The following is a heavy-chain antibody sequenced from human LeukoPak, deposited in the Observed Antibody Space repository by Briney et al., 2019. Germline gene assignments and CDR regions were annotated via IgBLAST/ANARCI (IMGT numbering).Heavy chain of an antibody. CDR2: IYHSGST. CDR1: GGSISSGGYY. V-gene: IGHV4-30-2*01. CDR3: ARDPWWGTPNHMDV. J-gene: IGHJ6*03. D-gene: IGHD2-8*02. Sequence: SEILSLTCTVSGGSISSGGYYWSWIRQPPGKGLEWIGYIYHSGSTYYNPSLKSRVTISVDRSKNQFSLKLSSVTAADTAVYYCARDPWWGTPNHMDVWGKGTTVTVSS.